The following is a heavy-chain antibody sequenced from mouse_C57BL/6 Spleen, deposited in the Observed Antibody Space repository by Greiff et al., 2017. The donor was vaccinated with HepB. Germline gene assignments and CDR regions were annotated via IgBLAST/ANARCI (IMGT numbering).Heavy chain of an antibody. CDR2: INPYNGGT. Sequence: VQLKQSGPVLVKPGASVKMSCKASGYTFTDYYMNWVKQSHGKSLEWIGVINPYNGGTSYNQKFKGKATLTVDKSSSTAYMELNSLTSEDSAVYYCARRGYDSYAMDYWGQGTSVTVSS. V-gene: IGHV1-19*01. D-gene: IGHD2-2*01. J-gene: IGHJ4*01. CDR3: ARRGYDSYAMDY. CDR1: GYTFTDYY.